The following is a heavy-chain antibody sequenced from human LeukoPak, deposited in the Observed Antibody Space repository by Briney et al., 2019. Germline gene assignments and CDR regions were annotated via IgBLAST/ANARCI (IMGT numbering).Heavy chain of an antibody. J-gene: IGHJ5*02. CDR1: GGSISTYY. Sequence: SETLSLTCTVSGGSISTYYWSWIRQPPGKGLEWIGYIYYSGNTNYNPSLKSRVTISVDTSKNQFSLKLSSVTAADTAVYYCARRRSLGYCSGGSCPWWFDPWGQGTLVTVSS. CDR2: IYYSGNT. V-gene: IGHV4-59*12. D-gene: IGHD2-15*01. CDR3: ARRRSLGYCSGGSCPWWFDP.